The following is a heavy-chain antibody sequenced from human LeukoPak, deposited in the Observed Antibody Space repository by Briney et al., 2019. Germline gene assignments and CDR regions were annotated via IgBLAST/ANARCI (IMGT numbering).Heavy chain of an antibody. D-gene: IGHD3-10*01. J-gene: IGHJ5*02. CDR2: IYHSGST. Sequence: SETLSLTCAVPNISITSSNWGSWVRQPPGEGLEWIGEIYHSGSTNYNPSLKSRVTISVDKSKNQFSLKLSSVTAADTAVYYCARVGYGSGSYSASTWGQGTLVTVSS. CDR1: NISITSSNW. CDR3: ARVGYGSGSYSAST. V-gene: IGHV4-4*02.